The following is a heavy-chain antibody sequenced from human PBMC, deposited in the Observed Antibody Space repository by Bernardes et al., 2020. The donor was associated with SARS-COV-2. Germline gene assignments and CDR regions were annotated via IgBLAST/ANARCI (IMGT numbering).Heavy chain of an antibody. V-gene: IGHV3-30*18. J-gene: IGHJ6*02. CDR1: GFTFSSHG. D-gene: IGHD2-2*01. CDR3: AKAGGYCSSTSCHAEDDYYYYGMDV. Sequence: GRSLRLSCSSSGFTFSSHGMHWVRQAPGKGLEWVTVVSSDGSNTYYADSVKGRFTISRDNSKNTLYLQMNSLRAEDTAVYYCAKAGGYCSSTSCHAEDDYYYYGMDVWGQGTTVTVSS. CDR2: VSSDGSNT.